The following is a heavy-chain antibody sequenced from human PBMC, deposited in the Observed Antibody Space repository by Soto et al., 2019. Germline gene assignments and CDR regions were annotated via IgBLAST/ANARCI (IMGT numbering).Heavy chain of an antibody. CDR1: GFTFSNAW. D-gene: IGHD3-22*01. J-gene: IGHJ1*01. Sequence: GGSLRLCCAASGFTFSNAWMSWVRQAPGKGLEWVGRIKSKKDGGATDFAAPVKGRFAISRDDSKNTLYLQMNSLKTEDTAVYFCITDYYDATGYYGYFQYWGQGTLVTVSS. CDR3: ITDYYDATGYYGYFQY. CDR2: IKSKKDGGAT. V-gene: IGHV3-15*01.